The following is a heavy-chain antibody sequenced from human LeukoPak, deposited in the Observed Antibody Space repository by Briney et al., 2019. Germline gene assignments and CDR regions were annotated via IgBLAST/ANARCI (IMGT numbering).Heavy chain of an antibody. Sequence: GASVKVSCKASGYTFTDYYIHWVRQAPGQGLEWMGWINPNTGGPFYAQKFQGRVTMTRDTSITTAYMELSSLRSEDTAVYYCARAKGGSGYDLYYFDYWGQGTLVTVSS. V-gene: IGHV1-2*02. CDR3: ARAKGGSGYDLYYFDY. CDR2: INPNTGGP. CDR1: GYTFTDYY. D-gene: IGHD5-12*01. J-gene: IGHJ4*02.